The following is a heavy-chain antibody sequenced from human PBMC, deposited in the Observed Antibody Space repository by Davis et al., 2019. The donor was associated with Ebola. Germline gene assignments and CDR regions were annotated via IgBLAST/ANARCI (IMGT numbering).Heavy chain of an antibody. CDR3: ARGGRMATLTFDY. J-gene: IGHJ4*02. Sequence: SETLSLTCTVSGGSISSGDYYWSWIRQPPGKGLEWIGYIYYSGSTYYNPSLKSRFTISVDTSKNQFSLKMSSVTAEDTAVYYCARGGRMATLTFDYWGQGTLVTVSS. D-gene: IGHD5-24*01. CDR2: IYYSGST. CDR1: GGSISSGDYY. V-gene: IGHV4-30-4*01.